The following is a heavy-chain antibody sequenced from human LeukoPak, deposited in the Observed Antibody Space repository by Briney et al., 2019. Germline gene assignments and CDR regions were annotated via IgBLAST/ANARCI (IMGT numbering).Heavy chain of an antibody. CDR2: IYYSGST. D-gene: IGHD6-19*01. CDR1: GGSISSSY. CDR3: ATWGIAVAGTFDY. J-gene: IGHJ4*02. V-gene: IGHV4-59*08. Sequence: PSETLSLTCTVSGGSISSSYWSWIRQPPGQVLEWIGYIYYSGSTNYNPSFKSRVAISVDTSKNQFSLKLSSVTAADTAVYYCATWGIAVAGTFDYWGQGTLVTVPT.